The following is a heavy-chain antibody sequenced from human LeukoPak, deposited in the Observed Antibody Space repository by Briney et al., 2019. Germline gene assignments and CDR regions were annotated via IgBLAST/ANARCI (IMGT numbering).Heavy chain of an antibody. CDR2: INPSGGST. D-gene: IGHD6-6*01. CDR1: GYTFTIYY. J-gene: IGHJ5*02. CDR3: ARGSSSGWFDP. V-gene: IGHV1-46*01. Sequence: ASVTVSFTASGYTFTIYYMHWVRQAPGQGLEWMGIINPSGGSTSYAQKFQGRVTMTRDTSTSTVYMELSSLRSEDTAVYYCARGSSSGWFDPWGQGTLVTVSS.